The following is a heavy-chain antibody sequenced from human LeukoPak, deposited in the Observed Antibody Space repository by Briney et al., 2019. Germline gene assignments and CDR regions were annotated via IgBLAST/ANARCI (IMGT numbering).Heavy chain of an antibody. J-gene: IGHJ4*02. CDR2: IYHSGST. CDR1: GYSISSGYY. CDR3: ARQWELRLEFDY. V-gene: IGHV4-38-2*01. D-gene: IGHD1-26*01. Sequence: SETLSLTCAVSGYSISSGYYWGWIRQPPGKGLEWIGSIYHSGSTYYNPSLKSRVTISVDTSKNQFSLKLSSVTAADTAVYYCARQWELRLEFDYWGQGSLVTVSS.